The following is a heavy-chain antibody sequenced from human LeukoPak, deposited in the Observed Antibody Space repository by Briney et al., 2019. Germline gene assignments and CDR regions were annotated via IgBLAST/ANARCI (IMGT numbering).Heavy chain of an antibody. J-gene: IGHJ4*02. CDR1: GFTFSSYG. CDR2: ISYDGSNK. CDR3: AKNSGLN. V-gene: IGHV3-30*18. Sequence: GGSLRLSCAASGFTFSSYGMHWVRQAPVKGLEWVAVISYDGSNKYYADSVKGRFTISRDNSKNTLYLQMNSLRAEDTAVYYCAKNSGLNWGQGTLVTVSS. D-gene: IGHD6-19*01.